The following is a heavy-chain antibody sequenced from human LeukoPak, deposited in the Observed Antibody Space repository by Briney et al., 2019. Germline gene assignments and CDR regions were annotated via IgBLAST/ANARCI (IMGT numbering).Heavy chain of an antibody. V-gene: IGHV1-8*01. J-gene: IGHJ4*02. CDR2: MNPNSGNT. Sequence: ASVKVSCKASGYTFTSYDINWVRQATGQGLEWMGWMNPNSGNTGYAQKFQGRVTMTRNTSISTAYMELSSLRSEDTAVYYCARGPLGAMGNYYGSGSYHDYWGQGTLVTVSS. CDR1: GYTFTSYD. D-gene: IGHD3-10*01. CDR3: ARGPLGAMGNYYGSGSYHDY.